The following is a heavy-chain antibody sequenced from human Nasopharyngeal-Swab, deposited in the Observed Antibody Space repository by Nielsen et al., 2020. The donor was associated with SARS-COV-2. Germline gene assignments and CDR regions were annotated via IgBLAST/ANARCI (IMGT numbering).Heavy chain of an antibody. D-gene: IGHD3-10*01. V-gene: IGHV1-2*06. CDR2: INTKSVGT. CDR1: GYSFAGSY. J-gene: IGHJ4*02. CDR3: ARDVIPAYGSGTYHDY. Sequence: ASVKVSCKASGYSFAGSYMHWVRQAPGQGLGWMGRINTKSVGTDYAQKLQGRVTMTRDTSISTAYMELSSLISDDTAVYYCARDVIPAYGSGTYHDYWGQGTLVTVSS.